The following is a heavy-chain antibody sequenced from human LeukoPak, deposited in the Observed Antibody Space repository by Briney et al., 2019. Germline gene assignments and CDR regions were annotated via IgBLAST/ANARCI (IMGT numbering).Heavy chain of an antibody. V-gene: IGHV4-59*01. D-gene: IGHD3-22*01. CDR2: IYYTGNT. J-gene: IGHJ4*02. Sequence: PSETLSLTCTVSGGSINSYYWSWIRQPPAKGLEWIGYIYYTGNTRYNPSLKSRVTISVDTSKNQFSLKLSSVTAADTAVYYCAREDSSGYNDYWGQGTMVSVSS. CDR3: AREDSSGYNDY. CDR1: GGSINSYY.